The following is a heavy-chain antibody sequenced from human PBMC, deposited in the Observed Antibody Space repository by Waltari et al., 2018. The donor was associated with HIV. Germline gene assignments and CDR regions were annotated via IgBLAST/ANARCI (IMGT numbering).Heavy chain of an antibody. CDR1: GGSICTSSYY. CDR3: ARDPEKGYYYYYGMDV. V-gene: IGHV4-39*07. J-gene: IGHJ6*02. Sequence: QLQLQESGPGLVKPSESLSLTCTASGGSICTSSYYWGWFRQPPGQGLEWIGSIYYSGSTYYNPSLKSRVTISVDTSKNQFSLKLSSVAAADTAVYYCARDPEKGYYYYYGMDVWGQGTTVTVSS. CDR2: IYYSGST.